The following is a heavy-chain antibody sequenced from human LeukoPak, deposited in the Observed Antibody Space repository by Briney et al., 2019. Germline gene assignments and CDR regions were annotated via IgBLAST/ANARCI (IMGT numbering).Heavy chain of an antibody. D-gene: IGHD5-18*01. J-gene: IGHJ6*03. CDR2: IKQDGSEK. CDR1: GFTFSSYW. CDR3: ASYSYGDYYYYYMDV. V-gene: IGHV3-7*01. Sequence: GGSLRLSCAASGFTFSSYWMSWVRQAPGKGLEWVANIKQDGSEKYYVDSVKGRFTISRDNAKNSLYLQMNSLRAEDTAVYYCASYSYGDYYYYYMDVWGKGTTVTVSS.